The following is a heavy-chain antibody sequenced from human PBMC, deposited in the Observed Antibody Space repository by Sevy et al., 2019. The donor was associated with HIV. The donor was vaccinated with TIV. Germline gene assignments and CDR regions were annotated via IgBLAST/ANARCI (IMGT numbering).Heavy chain of an antibody. CDR3: ALERLSSDVAEYFQN. V-gene: IGHV3-33*03. J-gene: IGHJ1*01. CDR2: VWYDENNQ. CDR1: GFILSSFG. Sequence: GESLKISCAASGFILSSFGMHWVRQAPGKGLEWVAVVWYDENNQNYLDSVKGRFTISRDNSQNSLYLQMNSLRTEDTAVYYCALERLSSDVAEYFQNWGQGTLVTVSS. D-gene: IGHD1-1*01.